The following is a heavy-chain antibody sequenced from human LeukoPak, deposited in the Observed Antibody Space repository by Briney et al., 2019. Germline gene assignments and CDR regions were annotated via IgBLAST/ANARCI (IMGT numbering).Heavy chain of an antibody. V-gene: IGHV4-30-4*07. CDR1: GGSISSGGYS. Sequence: PSETLSLTCAVSGGSISSGGYSWSWIRQPPGKGLEWIGYIYYSGSTYYNPSLKSRVTISADTSKNQFSLKLSSVTAADTAVYYCARGYYYDSSGYVEPLLDYWGQGTLVTVSS. J-gene: IGHJ4*02. CDR3: ARGYYYDSSGYVEPLLDY. CDR2: IYYSGST. D-gene: IGHD3-22*01.